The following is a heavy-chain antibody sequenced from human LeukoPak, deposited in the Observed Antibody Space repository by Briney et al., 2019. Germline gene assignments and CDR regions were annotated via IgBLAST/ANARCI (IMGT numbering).Heavy chain of an antibody. V-gene: IGHV3-30-3*01. CDR3: AREYCSSTNCYGFDY. J-gene: IGHJ4*02. CDR2: ISYDGSNK. D-gene: IGHD2-2*01. Sequence: PGGSLRLSCAASGFTFSSYAMHWVRQAPGKGLEWVAVISYDGSNKYYADSVKGRFTISRDDSKNTLYLQMNSLRAEDTAVYYCAREYCSSTNCYGFDYWGQGTLVTVSS. CDR1: GFTFSSYA.